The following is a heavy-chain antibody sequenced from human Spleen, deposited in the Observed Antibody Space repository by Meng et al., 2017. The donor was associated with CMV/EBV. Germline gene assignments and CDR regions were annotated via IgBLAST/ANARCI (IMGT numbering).Heavy chain of an antibody. V-gene: IGHV3-11*04. D-gene: IGHD2-21*01. J-gene: IGHJ4*02. CDR1: GFTFSDHY. CDR2: MSRTGTAI. CDR3: ANSGLAGGAR. Sequence: GGSLRLSCAASGFTFSDHYMTWIRQAPGKGLEWLAYMSRTGTAIHYADSVKGRFTISRDNAKDSLDLQMNSLRAEDTAVYYCANSGLAGGARWGQGTLVTVSS.